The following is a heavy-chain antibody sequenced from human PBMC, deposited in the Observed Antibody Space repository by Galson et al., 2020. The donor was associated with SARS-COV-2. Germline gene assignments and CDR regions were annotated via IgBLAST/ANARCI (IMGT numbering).Heavy chain of an antibody. CDR1: GGSISSSSYY. J-gene: IGHJ4*02. CDR2: IYYSGST. CDR3: ATLAYCTNGVCGLGPFDY. D-gene: IGHD2-8*01. V-gene: IGHV4-39*01. Sequence: ETSETLSLTCTVSGGSISSSSYYWGWIRQPPGKGLEWIGSIYYSGSTYYNPSLKSRVTISVDTSKNQFSLKLSSVTAADTAVYYCATLAYCTNGVCGLGPFDYWGQGTLVTVSS.